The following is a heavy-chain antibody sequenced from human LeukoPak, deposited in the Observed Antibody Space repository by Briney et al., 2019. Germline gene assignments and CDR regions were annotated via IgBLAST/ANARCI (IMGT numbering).Heavy chain of an antibody. CDR1: GYTFTSYG. Sequence: EASVKVSCKASGYTFTSYGISWVRQAPGQGLEWMGWISAYNGNTNYAQKLQGRVTMTTDTSTSTAYMELRSLRSDDTAVYYCARDQSVVGSWYESTPPPNFDYWGQGTLVTVSS. V-gene: IGHV1-18*01. CDR3: ARDQSVVGSWYESTPPPNFDY. J-gene: IGHJ4*02. D-gene: IGHD6-13*01. CDR2: ISAYNGNT.